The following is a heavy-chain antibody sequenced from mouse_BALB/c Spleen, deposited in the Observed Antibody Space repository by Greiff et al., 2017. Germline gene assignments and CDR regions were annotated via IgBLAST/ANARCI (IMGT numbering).Heavy chain of an antibody. J-gene: IGHJ4*01. CDR3: ANGRDHLYYGNYDYAMDY. V-gene: IGHV1-87*01. D-gene: IGHD2-1*01. CDR1: GYTFTSYW. CDR2: IYPGDGDT. Sequence: QVQLKESGAELARPGASVKLSCKASGYTFTSYWMQWVKQRPGQGLEWIGAIYPGDGDTRYTQKFKGKATLTADKSSSTAYMQLSSLASEDSAVYYCANGRDHLYYGNYDYAMDYWGQGTSVTVSS.